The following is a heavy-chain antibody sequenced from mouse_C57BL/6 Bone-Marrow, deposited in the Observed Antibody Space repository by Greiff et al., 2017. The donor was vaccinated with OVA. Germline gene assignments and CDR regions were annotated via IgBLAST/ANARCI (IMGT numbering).Heavy chain of an antibody. Sequence: LQQPGTELVKPGASVKLSCKASGYTFTSYWMHWVKQRPGQGLEWIGNINPSNGGTNYNEKFKSKATLTVDKSSSTAYMQLSSLTSEDSAVYSCARSGRWLPRPFAYWGRGTLVTVSA. CDR1: GYTFTSYW. J-gene: IGHJ3*01. D-gene: IGHD2-3*01. CDR3: ARSGRWLPRPFAY. CDR2: INPSNGGT. V-gene: IGHV1-53*01.